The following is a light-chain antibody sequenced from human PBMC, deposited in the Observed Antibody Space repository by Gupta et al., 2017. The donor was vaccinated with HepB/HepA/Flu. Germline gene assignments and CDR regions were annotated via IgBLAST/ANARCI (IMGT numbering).Light chain of an antibody. V-gene: IGKV3-11*01. CDR2: DAS. CDR1: ESVGTY. CDR3: QQRSRFVT. J-gene: IGKJ3*01. Sequence: EIVLTQSPVTLSLSPGERATLSCRASESVGTYLAWYQQKRGQAPRLLIYDASNRATGIPARFSGSGDGTDFTLTSSRREHEDCAVYYCQQRSRFVTFGHGTXVDIK.